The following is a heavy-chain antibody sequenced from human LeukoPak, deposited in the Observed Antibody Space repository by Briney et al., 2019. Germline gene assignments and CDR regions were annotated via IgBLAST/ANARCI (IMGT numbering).Heavy chain of an antibody. CDR1: GGSISSGSYY. J-gene: IGHJ4*02. V-gene: IGHV4-61*02. D-gene: IGHD2-15*01. CDR2: IYTSGST. CDR3: ARGVVVAATSYFDY. Sequence: PSETLSLTCTVSGGSISSGSYYWSWIRQPAGKGLEWIGRIYTSGSTNYNPSLKSRVTIAVDTSKNQFSLTLSSVPAADTAVYYCARGVVVAATSYFDYWGQGTLVTVSS.